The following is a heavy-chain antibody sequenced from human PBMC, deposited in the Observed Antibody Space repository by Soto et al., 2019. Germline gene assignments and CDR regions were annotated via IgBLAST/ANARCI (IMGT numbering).Heavy chain of an antibody. V-gene: IGHV1-2*02. J-gene: IGHJ2*01. D-gene: IGHD6-25*01. CDR3: AREGGAAPGARREWYLDL. Sequence: QVHLVQSGAEVKRPGASVTVSCKTSGYTLTDYYMHWVRQAPGQGLEWMAWINPHTGDTGIAERSQGRGPMTRDTSTHTAHMDLTSLTSDDTAIYYCAREGGAAPGARREWYLDLWGRGSLVTVSS. CDR1: GYTLTDYY. CDR2: INPHTGDT.